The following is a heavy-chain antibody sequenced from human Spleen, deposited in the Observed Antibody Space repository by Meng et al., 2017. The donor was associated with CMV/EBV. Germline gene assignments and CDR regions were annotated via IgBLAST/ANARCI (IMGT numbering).Heavy chain of an antibody. CDR3: ARDWIKGGNDYGDVDY. V-gene: IGHV1-18*01. J-gene: IGHJ4*02. CDR1: GYTFTSYG. D-gene: IGHD4/OR15-4a*01. Sequence: ASVKVSCKTSGYTFTSYGINWVRQAAGQGLEWMGWISANNGNTNYAQKFRGRLTVTTDTSTSTAYMELRSLRSDDTAVYYCARDWIKGGNDYGDVDYWGQGTLVTVSS. CDR2: ISANNGNT.